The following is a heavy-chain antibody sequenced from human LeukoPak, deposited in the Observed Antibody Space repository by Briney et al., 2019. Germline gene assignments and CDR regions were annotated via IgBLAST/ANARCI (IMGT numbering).Heavy chain of an antibody. Sequence: SETLSLTCTVSGGSISSSSYYWGWIRQPPGKGLEWIGSIYYSGSTYYNPSLKSRVTISVDTSKNQFSLKLSSVTAADTAVYYCASYHNVVFDYWGQGTLVTVSS. CDR2: IYYSGST. CDR1: GGSISSSSYY. D-gene: IGHD3-10*01. CDR3: ASYHNVVFDY. V-gene: IGHV4-39*01. J-gene: IGHJ4*02.